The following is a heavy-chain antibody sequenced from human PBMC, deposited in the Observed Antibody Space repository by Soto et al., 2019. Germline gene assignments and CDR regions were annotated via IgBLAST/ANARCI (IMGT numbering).Heavy chain of an antibody. D-gene: IGHD2-15*01. Sequence: SETLSLTCTVSGGSISSGDYYWSWIRQPPGKGLEWIGYIYYSGSTYYNPSLKSRVTISVDTSKNQFSLKLSSVTAADTAVYYCARDLGYCSGGSCNWFDPWGQGTLVTVSS. CDR1: GGSISSGDYY. J-gene: IGHJ5*02. CDR2: IYYSGST. V-gene: IGHV4-30-4*01. CDR3: ARDLGYCSGGSCNWFDP.